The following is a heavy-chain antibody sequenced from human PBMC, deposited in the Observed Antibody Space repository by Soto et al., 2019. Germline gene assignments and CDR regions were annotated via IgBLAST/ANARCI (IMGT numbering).Heavy chain of an antibody. CDR2: IYFTGRT. CDR3: AKVLGMYRHNWFDP. CDR1: GGSINNYD. D-gene: IGHD3-16*01. Sequence: PSETLSLTCTVSGGSINNYDWSWMRQPPGKGLEWIGHIYFTGRTNYNPSLRSRVSLSVDTSKNQFSLKLNSVTAADTAVYYCAKVLGMYRHNWFDPWGQGPLVTVSS. V-gene: IGHV4-59*01. J-gene: IGHJ5*02.